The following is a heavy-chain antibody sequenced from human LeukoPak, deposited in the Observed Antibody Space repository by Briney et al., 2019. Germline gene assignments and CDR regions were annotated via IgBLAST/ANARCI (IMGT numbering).Heavy chain of an antibody. V-gene: IGHV3-23*01. CDR1: GFTFSSYA. CDR3: AKDKRWSSSSPIDY. CDR2: ISGSGGST. Sequence: AGGSLRLSCAASGFTFSSYAMSWVRQAPGKGLEWVSAISGSGGSTYYADSVKGRFTISRDNSKNTLYPQMNSLRAEDTAVYYCAKDKRWSSSSPIDYWGQGTLVTVSS. J-gene: IGHJ4*02. D-gene: IGHD6-6*01.